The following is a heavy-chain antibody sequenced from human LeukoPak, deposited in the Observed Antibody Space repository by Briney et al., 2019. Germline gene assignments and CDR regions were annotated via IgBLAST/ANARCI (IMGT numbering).Heavy chain of an antibody. CDR2: IYYSGST. J-gene: IGHJ4*02. Sequence: SETLSLTCTVSGGSISSYYWSWIRQPPGKGLEWIGYIYYSGSTNYNPSLKSRVTISVDTSKNQFSLKLSSVTAADTAVYYCAMSTRATVTMAPSDYWGQGTLVTFSS. CDR3: AMSTRATVTMAPSDY. V-gene: IGHV4-59*01. D-gene: IGHD4-17*01. CDR1: GGSISSYY.